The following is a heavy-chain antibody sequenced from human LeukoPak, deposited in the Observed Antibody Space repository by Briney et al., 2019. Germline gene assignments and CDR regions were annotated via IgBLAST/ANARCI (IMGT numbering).Heavy chain of an antibody. CDR3: AKEANWNFYMDV. CDR1: GFTFTSYA. Sequence: GGSLRLSCAASGFTFTSYAMSWVPQAPGKGLECVSAINGTGDSTYYADSVKGRFTISRDNSKNTLYLQMSSVRGEDTAVDYCAKEANWNFYMDVWGKGTTVTVSS. D-gene: IGHD1-1*01. J-gene: IGHJ6*03. CDR2: INGTGDST. V-gene: IGHV3-23*01.